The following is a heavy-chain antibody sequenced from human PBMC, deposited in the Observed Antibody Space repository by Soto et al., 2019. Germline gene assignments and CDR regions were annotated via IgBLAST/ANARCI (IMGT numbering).Heavy chain of an antibody. CDR2: INHSGST. J-gene: IGHJ6*02. Sequence: PSETLSLTCAVYGGSFSGYYWSWIRQPPGKGLEWIGEINHSGSTNYNPSLKSRVTISVDTSKNQFSLKLSSVTAADTAVYYCASGGRYYYYYGMDVWGQGTTVTVSS. V-gene: IGHV4-34*01. CDR1: GGSFSGYY. CDR3: ASGGRYYYYYGMDV.